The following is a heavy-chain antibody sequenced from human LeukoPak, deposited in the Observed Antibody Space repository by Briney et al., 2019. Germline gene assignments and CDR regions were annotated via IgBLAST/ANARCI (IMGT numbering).Heavy chain of an antibody. V-gene: IGHV3-48*03. CDR2: ISSTGTAM. Sequence: GGSLRLSCAASGSTISSYDMNWVRQAPGKGLEWVSYISSTGTAMDYADSVKGRFTISRDNTKDSLFLQMNNLGVEDTAVYYCAKGHTYGMTWGQGTLVTVSS. CDR1: GSTISSYD. D-gene: IGHD4-17*01. J-gene: IGHJ1*01. CDR3: AKGHTYGMT.